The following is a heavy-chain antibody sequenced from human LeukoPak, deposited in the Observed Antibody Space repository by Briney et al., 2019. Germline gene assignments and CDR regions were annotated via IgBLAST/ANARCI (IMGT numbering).Heavy chain of an antibody. D-gene: IGHD1-26*01. CDR2: IYYSGST. CDR1: GGSISSNSYY. Sequence: SETLSLTCTVSGGSISSNSYYWGWIRQPPGKELEWIGSIYYSGSTYYNPSLKSRVTISVDTSKNQFSLQLNSVTPEDTAVYYCARDLGSFDYWGQGTLVTVSS. V-gene: IGHV4-39*02. CDR3: ARDLGSFDY. J-gene: IGHJ4*02.